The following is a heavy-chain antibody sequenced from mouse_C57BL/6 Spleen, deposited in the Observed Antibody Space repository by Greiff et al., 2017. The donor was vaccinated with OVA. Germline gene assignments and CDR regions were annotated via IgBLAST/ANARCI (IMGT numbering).Heavy chain of an antibody. V-gene: IGHV3-6*01. D-gene: IGHD2-3*01. J-gene: IGHJ1*03. CDR3: AREGWLTGRYFDV. Sequence: EVKLQESGPGLVKPSQSLSLTCSVTGYSITSGYYWNWIRQLPGNKLEWMGYISYDGSNNYNPSLKNRISITRDTSKNQFFLKLNSVTTEDTATYYCAREGWLTGRYFDVWGTGTTVTVSS. CDR1: GYSITSGYY. CDR2: ISYDGSN.